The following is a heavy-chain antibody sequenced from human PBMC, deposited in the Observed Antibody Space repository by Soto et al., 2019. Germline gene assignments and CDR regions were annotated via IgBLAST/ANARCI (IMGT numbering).Heavy chain of an antibody. V-gene: IGHV1-8*01. J-gene: IGHJ6*02. CDR3: ARDNIVVLTATHPSWGMDV. CDR1: GYTFTSYD. CDR2: MNPNSGNT. Sequence: ASVKVSCKASGYTFTSYDINWVRQATGQGLEWMGWMNPNSGNTGYAQKFQGRVTMTRNTSISTAYMELSSLRSEDTAVYYCARDNIVVLTATHPSWGMDVWGQGTTVTVSS. D-gene: IGHD2-21*02.